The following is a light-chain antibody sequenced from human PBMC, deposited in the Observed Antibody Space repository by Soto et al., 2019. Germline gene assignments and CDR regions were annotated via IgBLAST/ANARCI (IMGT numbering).Light chain of an antibody. CDR3: LLYYVYGQV. CDR2: GTS. J-gene: IGLJ2*01. Sequence: QSVVTQEPSLTVSPGTTGTLACASSTGAVTSGHYPNWFQQKPGQEPRPLIYGTSNKHSWTPARFSGSLLGDKAALTLSGVQPEDEAEYYCLLYYVYGQVFCGGTKLTVL. V-gene: IGLV7-43*01. CDR1: TGAVTSGHY.